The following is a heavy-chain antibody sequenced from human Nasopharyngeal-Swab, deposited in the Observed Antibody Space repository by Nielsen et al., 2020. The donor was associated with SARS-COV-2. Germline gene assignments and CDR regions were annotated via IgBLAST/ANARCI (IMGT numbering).Heavy chain of an antibody. D-gene: IGHD1-26*01. V-gene: IGHV4-39*01. J-gene: IGHJ6*02. CDR3: ASQGSGSYYLLYYYYGMDV. CDR2: IYYSGST. Sequence: WIRQPPGKGLEWIGSIYYSGSTYYNPSLKSRVTISVDTSKNQFSLKLGSVTAADTAMYYCASQGSGSYYLLYYYYGMDVWGQGTTVTVSS.